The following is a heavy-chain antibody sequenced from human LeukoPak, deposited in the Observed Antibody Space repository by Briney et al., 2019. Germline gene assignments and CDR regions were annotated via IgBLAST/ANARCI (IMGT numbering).Heavy chain of an antibody. Sequence: PGGSLRLSCAASGFTFSSYEMNWVRQAPGKGLEWVSYISSSGSTIYYAECVKGRFTISRDNAKNSLYLQMSSLRAEDTAVYYCARDRLVSSGWYYMDVWGKGTTVTVSS. V-gene: IGHV3-48*03. J-gene: IGHJ6*03. CDR2: ISSSGSTI. D-gene: IGHD3-22*01. CDR3: ARDRLVSSGWYYMDV. CDR1: GFTFSSYE.